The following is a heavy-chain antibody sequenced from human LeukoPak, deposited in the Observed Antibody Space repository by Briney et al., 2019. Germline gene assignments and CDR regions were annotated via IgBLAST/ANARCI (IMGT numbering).Heavy chain of an antibody. Sequence: GGSLRLSCAASGFTFSDYYMSWIRQAPGKGLEWVSYISTTSSYTDYADSVRGRFTISRDNAKNSLYLQMDSLRDDDTAVYYCARGLSTCDYWGQGTLVTVSS. D-gene: IGHD3-10*01. J-gene: IGHJ4*02. CDR1: GFTFSDYY. CDR3: ARGLSTCDY. V-gene: IGHV3-11*06. CDR2: ISTTSSYT.